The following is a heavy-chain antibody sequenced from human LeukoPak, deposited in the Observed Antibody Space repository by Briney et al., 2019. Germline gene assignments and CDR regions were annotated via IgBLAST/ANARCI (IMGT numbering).Heavy chain of an antibody. Sequence: ASVKVSCKASGYTLTSYGISWVRQAPGQGLEWMGWISAYNGNTNYAQKLQGRVTMTTDTSTSTAYMELRSLRSDDTAVYYCARCKRWGSYKANDAFDIWGQGTMVTVSS. J-gene: IGHJ3*02. CDR3: ARCKRWGSYKANDAFDI. V-gene: IGHV1-18*01. CDR1: GYTLTSYG. D-gene: IGHD1-26*01. CDR2: ISAYNGNT.